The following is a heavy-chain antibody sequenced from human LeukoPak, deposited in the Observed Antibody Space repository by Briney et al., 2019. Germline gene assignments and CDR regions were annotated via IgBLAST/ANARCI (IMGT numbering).Heavy chain of an antibody. D-gene: IGHD6-19*01. V-gene: IGHV4-61*02. CDR1: GGSITSGSFY. CDR2: INPSGNS. CDR3: ARAAVAGPFDY. Sequence: PSETLSLTCTVSGGSITSGSFYWSWIRQPAGKGLQWIGRINPSGNSNYNPSLKSRATMSVDTSMNQFSLKLTSLNAADTALYYCARAAVAGPFDYWGQGVLVTVSS. J-gene: IGHJ4*02.